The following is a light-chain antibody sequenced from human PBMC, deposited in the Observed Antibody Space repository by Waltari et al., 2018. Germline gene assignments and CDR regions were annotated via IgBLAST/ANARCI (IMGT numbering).Light chain of an antibody. J-gene: IGKJ4*01. CDR1: QGLVRHDGNPF. Sequence: DVVLTQSPLSLPVTLGQPASISCTSSQGLVRHDGNPFLNWFQQRPGQSPRRLIYKISNRDSGVPDRCSGSGSGTDFTLKISRVEAEDVGVYYCMQHSFWPLTFGGGTKVEIK. CDR3: MQHSFWPLT. V-gene: IGKV2-30*02. CDR2: KIS.